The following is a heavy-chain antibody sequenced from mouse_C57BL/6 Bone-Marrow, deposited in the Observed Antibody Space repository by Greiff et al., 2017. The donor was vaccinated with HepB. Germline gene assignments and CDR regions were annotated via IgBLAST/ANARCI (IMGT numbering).Heavy chain of an antibody. CDR3: ARHGGSNYFYAMDY. CDR1: GFTFSDYY. V-gene: IGHV5-12*01. Sequence: EVHLVESGGGLVQPGGSLKLSCAASGFTFSDYYMYWVRQTPEKRLEWVAYISNGGGSTYYPDTVKGRFTISRDNAKNTLYLQMSRLKSEDTAMYYCARHGGSNYFYAMDYWGQGNSVTVSS. D-gene: IGHD2-5*01. CDR2: ISNGGGST. J-gene: IGHJ4*01.